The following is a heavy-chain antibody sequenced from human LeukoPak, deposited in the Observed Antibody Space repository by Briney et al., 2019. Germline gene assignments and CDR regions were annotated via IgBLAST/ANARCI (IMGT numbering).Heavy chain of an antibody. CDR3: APSQSIAARPTDY. J-gene: IGHJ4*02. Sequence: TLSLTCTVSGGSMSSGSHYCRWIRQPAGKGLEWIGRIYTSGCTNYNPSLKSQVTIYEDTFKNQFSLELGSVTAADPAVYYCAPSQSIAARPTDYWGQETLVTVSS. CDR1: GGSMSSGSHY. V-gene: IGHV4-61*02. D-gene: IGHD6-6*01. CDR2: IYTSGCT.